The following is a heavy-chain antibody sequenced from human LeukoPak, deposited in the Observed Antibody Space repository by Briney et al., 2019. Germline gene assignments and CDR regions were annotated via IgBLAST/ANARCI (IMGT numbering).Heavy chain of an antibody. CDR3: AKGGHYSFFDY. CDR2: ISGDGTET. CDR1: RLIFRNYA. D-gene: IGHD4-11*01. Sequence: GGSLRLSCTASRLIFRNYAMTWVRQAPRKGLEWVSTISGDGTETFYADSVKGRFTISRDNSKNTHYLQMSSLRAEDTGIYYCAKGGHYSFFDYWGQGTLVTVSS. V-gene: IGHV3-23*01. J-gene: IGHJ4*02.